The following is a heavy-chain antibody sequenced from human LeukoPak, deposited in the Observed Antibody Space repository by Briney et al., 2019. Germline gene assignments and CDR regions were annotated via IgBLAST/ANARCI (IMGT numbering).Heavy chain of an antibody. CDR3: ASSGAVGAIPFDY. J-gene: IGHJ4*02. CDR2: INAGNGNT. CDR1: GYTFTSYA. Sequence: ASVKVSCKASGYTFTSYAMHWVRQAPGQRLEWMGWINAGNGNTKYSQKFQGRVTITRDTSASTAYMDLSSLRSEDTAVYYCASSGAVGAIPFDYWGQGTLVTVSS. D-gene: IGHD1-26*01. V-gene: IGHV1-3*01.